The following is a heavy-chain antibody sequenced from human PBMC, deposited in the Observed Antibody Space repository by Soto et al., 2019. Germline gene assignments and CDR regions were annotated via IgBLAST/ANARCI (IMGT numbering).Heavy chain of an antibody. V-gene: IGHV3-30*18. CDR3: AKGVTSMVRGPIGY. D-gene: IGHD3-10*01. J-gene: IGHJ4*02. CDR2: ISYDGSNK. CDR1: GFTFSSYG. Sequence: LRLSCAASGFTFSSYGMHWVRQAPGKGLEWVAVISYDGSNKYYADSVKGRFTISRDNSKNTLYLQMNSLRAEDTAVYYCAKGVTSMVRGPIGYWGQGTLVTVSS.